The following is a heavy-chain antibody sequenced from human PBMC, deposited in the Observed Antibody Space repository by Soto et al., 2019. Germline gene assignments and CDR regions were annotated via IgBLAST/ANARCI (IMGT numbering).Heavy chain of an antibody. CDR1: GDSISTFY. J-gene: IGHJ4*02. CDR3: ARGRTVRNYADDSSDYFYFFDH. CDR2: VYYTGST. V-gene: IGHV4-59*01. Sequence: PLETLSLTCTVSGDSISTFYWGWMRQSPGKELEWIGYVYYTGSTNYNPSLKSRVTISVDRSKNQFSLKLTSANAADTAVYYCARGRTVRNYADDSSDYFYFFDHWGQGTQVTVSS. D-gene: IGHD3-22*01.